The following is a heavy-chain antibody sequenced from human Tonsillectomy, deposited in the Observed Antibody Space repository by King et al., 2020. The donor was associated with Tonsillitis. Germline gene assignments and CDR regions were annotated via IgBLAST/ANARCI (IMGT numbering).Heavy chain of an antibody. Sequence: VQLQESGPGLVKPSQTLSLTCAISGDSDSSNSAAWNCIRQSPSRCLEWLGRTYYRSKWYNDYAVSVKSRITINPDTAKNQFSLQLKSVTPEDTAVYYCARDRVQLWLRTYYYCGMDVWGQGTTVTVSS. CDR2: TYYRSKWYN. CDR3: ARDRVQLWLRTYYYCGMDV. CDR1: GDSDSSNSAA. D-gene: IGHD5-18*01. J-gene: IGHJ6*02. V-gene: IGHV6-1*01.